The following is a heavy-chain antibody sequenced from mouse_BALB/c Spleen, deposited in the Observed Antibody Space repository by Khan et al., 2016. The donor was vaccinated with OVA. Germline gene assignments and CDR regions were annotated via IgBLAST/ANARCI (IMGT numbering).Heavy chain of an antibody. Sequence: QIQLVQSGPELKKPGETVKISCKASGHTFTNFGMNWVQQAPGKGLTWMGWINTYTGEPTYADDFNGRFAFSLEASARTAYLQINNLTNEDTATYFCAIPPDFSYAMDNGGQGTSVTVSS. CDR1: GHTFTNFG. CDR2: INTYTGEP. CDR3: AIPPDFSYAMDN. V-gene: IGHV9-3-1*01. J-gene: IGHJ4*01.